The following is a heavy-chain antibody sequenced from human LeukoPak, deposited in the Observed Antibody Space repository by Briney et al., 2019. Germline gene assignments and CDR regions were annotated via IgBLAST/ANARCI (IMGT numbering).Heavy chain of an antibody. CDR1: GFTFSSYS. J-gene: IGHJ3*02. D-gene: IGHD3-22*01. CDR2: ISSSSSYI. Sequence: GGSLRLSCAASGFTFSSYSMNWVRQAPGKGLEWVSSISSSSSYIYYADSVKGRFTISRDNAKNSLYLQMNSLRAEDTAVYYCARGNTYYYDFDAFDIWGQGTMVTVSS. V-gene: IGHV3-21*01. CDR3: ARGNTYYYDFDAFDI.